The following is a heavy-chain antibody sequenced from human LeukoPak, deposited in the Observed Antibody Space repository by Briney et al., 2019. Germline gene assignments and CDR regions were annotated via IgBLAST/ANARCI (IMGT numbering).Heavy chain of an antibody. Sequence: GGSLRLSCAASGFTFSSYSMNWVRQAPGKGLEWVSSISSSSSYIYYADSVKGRFTISRDNAKNSLYLQMNSLRAEDTAVYYCASVVVPAATKAFDIWGQGTMVTVSS. J-gene: IGHJ3*02. CDR1: GFTFSSYS. D-gene: IGHD2-2*01. CDR2: ISSSSSYI. V-gene: IGHV3-21*01. CDR3: ASVVVPAATKAFDI.